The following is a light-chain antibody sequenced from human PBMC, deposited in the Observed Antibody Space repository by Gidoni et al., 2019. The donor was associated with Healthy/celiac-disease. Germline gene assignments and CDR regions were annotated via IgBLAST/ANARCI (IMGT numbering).Light chain of an antibody. CDR2: AKN. CDR3: NSRDISDIRVI. Sequence: SSELTQDPAVSVALGQTVRITCQGDSLRNYYANWYQQKPRQAPVLVTYAKNNRPSGIPDRFSGSSSGNTASLTISGAQAEDEADYYCNSRDISDIRVIVGGGTKLTVL. CDR1: SLRNYY. J-gene: IGLJ2*01. V-gene: IGLV3-19*01.